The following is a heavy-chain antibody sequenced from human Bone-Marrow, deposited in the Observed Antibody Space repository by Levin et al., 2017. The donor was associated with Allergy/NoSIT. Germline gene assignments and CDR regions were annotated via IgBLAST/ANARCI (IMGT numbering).Heavy chain of an antibody. J-gene: IGHJ4*02. V-gene: IGHV3-23*01. Sequence: GGSLRLSCAASGFTFSSYAMSWVRQAPGKGLEWVSAISGSGGSTYYADSVKGRFTISRDNSKNTLYLQMNSLRAEDTAVYYCAKEDVVVGSTTPGRYFDYWGQGTLVTVSS. CDR3: AKEDVVVGSTTPGRYFDY. CDR1: GFTFSSYA. CDR2: ISGSGGST. D-gene: IGHD2-15*01.